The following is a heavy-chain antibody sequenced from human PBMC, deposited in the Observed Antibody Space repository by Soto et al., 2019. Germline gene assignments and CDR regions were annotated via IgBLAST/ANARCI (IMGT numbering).Heavy chain of an antibody. CDR1: GGSISSGDYY. CDR2: IFYSGNT. Sequence: SETLSLTCTVSGGSISSGDYYWSWIRQPPGKGLEWIGYIFYSGNTYYNPSLKSRVSISVDTSKNQFSLKLSSVTAADTAVYYCARDRGSSWMYKWFDPWGQGTLVTAPQ. V-gene: IGHV4-30-4*01. D-gene: IGHD6-13*01. J-gene: IGHJ5*02. CDR3: ARDRGSSWMYKWFDP.